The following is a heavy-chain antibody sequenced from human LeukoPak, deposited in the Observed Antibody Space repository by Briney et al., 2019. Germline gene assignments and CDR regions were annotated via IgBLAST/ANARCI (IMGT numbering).Heavy chain of an antibody. CDR2: ISGSGGST. J-gene: IGHJ4*02. CDR3: AKRSPNYYGSGSSAPSDY. V-gene: IGHV3-23*01. CDR1: GFTFSSYA. D-gene: IGHD3-10*01. Sequence: GGSLRLSCAASGFTFSSYAMSWVRQAPGKGLEWVSAISGSGGSTYYADSVKGRFTISRDNSKNTLYLQMNSLRAEDTAVYYCAKRSPNYYGSGSSAPSDYWGQGTLVTVSS.